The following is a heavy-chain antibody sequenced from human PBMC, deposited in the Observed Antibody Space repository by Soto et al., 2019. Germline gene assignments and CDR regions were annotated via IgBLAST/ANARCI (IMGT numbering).Heavy chain of an antibody. CDR3: ARHKDTSSRYLLHAC. Sequence: SGTLSLTCIVSGGSISSSRYYWGWIRQPPGKGLEWIGSIYYSGSTYYNPSLKSRITISVDTSKNQFSLKVSSVTATDTAVYYCARHKDTSSRYLLHACWGQGALVTVSS. V-gene: IGHV4-39*01. CDR2: IYYSGST. D-gene: IGHD6-13*01. CDR1: GGSISSSRYY. J-gene: IGHJ4*02.